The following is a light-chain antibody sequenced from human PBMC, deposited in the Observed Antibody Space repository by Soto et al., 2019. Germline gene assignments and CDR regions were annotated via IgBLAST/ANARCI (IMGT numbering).Light chain of an antibody. Sequence: DIQMTQSPSSLSASLGDRVTITCRASQSISTYLNWYQQKPGKAPKLLIYAASNLQSGVPSQFSGSGSGTDFTLTISSLQPEDFASYYCQQTYSTPRMFGQGTKVEIK. V-gene: IGKV1-39*01. CDR3: QQTYSTPRM. J-gene: IGKJ1*01. CDR2: AAS. CDR1: QSISTY.